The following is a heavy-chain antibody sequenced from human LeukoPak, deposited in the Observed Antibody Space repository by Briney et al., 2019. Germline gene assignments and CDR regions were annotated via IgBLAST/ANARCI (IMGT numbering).Heavy chain of an antibody. CDR2: IDWDDDK. V-gene: IGHV2-70*01. D-gene: IGHD1-26*01. CDR1: GFSLSTSGMC. Sequence: SGPALVKPPQTLTLTCTFSGFSLSTSGMCVSWIRQPPGKALEWLALIDWDDDKYYSTSLKTRLTISKDTSKNQVVLTMTNMDPVDTATYYCAQHSGSQYYFDYWGQGTLVTVSS. J-gene: IGHJ4*02. CDR3: AQHSGSQYYFDY.